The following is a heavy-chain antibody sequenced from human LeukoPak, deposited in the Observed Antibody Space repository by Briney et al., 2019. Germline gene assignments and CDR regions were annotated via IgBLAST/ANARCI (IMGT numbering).Heavy chain of an antibody. CDR3: AGHEAAADYYYYYIDV. Sequence: PSETLSLTCTVSGYSISSGYYWGWIRQPPGKGLEWIGSIYHSGSTYYNPSLKSRVTISVDTSKNQFSLKLSSVTAADTAVYYCAGHEAAADYYYYYIDVWGKGTTVTISS. CDR1: GYSISSGYY. D-gene: IGHD6-25*01. CDR2: IYHSGST. J-gene: IGHJ6*03. V-gene: IGHV4-38-2*02.